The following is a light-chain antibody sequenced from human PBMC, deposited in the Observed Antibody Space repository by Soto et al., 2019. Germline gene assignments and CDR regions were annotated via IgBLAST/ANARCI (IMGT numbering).Light chain of an antibody. J-gene: IGKJ1*01. CDR3: KQYNSYWT. Sequence: DIQMTQSPSTLSASVGDRVTISCRASQSISSWLAWYQQQPGKAPKLLIYKASSLESGVQSRLSGSGSGTEFTLTIRSLQPDDFATYYCKQYNSYWTFGQGTKVDIK. V-gene: IGKV1-5*03. CDR2: KAS. CDR1: QSISSW.